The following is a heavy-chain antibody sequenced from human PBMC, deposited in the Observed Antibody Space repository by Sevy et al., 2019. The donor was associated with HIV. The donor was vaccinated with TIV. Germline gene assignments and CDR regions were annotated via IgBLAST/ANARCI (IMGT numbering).Heavy chain of an antibody. CDR2: ISAYNGNT. V-gene: IGHV1-18*01. J-gene: IGHJ6*02. D-gene: IGHD6-13*01. CDR1: GYTFTSYG. Sequence: ASVKVSCKASGYTFTSYGISWVRQAPGQGLEWMGWISAYNGNTNYAQKLQGRVTMTTDTSTSTAYMELRSLRSDDTAVYYCARAPQINYPTIYSSSWYYYYYGMDVWGQGTTVTVSS. CDR3: ARAPQINYPTIYSSSWYYYYYGMDV.